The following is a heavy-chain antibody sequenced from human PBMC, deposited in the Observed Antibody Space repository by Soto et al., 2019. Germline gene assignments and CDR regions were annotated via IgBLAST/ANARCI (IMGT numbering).Heavy chain of an antibody. CDR2: IIPIFGTA. V-gene: IGHV1-69*06. D-gene: IGHD3-3*01. Sequence: SVKVSCKASGGTFSSYAISWVRQAPGQGLEWMGGIIPIFGTANYAQKFQGRVTITADKPTSTAYMELSSLRSEDTAMYYCARELGVVITSDYYYGMDVWGQGTTVTVSS. CDR1: GGTFSSYA. J-gene: IGHJ6*02. CDR3: ARELGVVITSDYYYGMDV.